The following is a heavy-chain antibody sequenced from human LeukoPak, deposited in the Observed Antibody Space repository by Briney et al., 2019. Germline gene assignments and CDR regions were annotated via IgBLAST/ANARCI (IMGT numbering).Heavy chain of an antibody. Sequence: GGSLRLSCVASGFTFSSYWMHWVRQAPGKGLVCVSHINSDGSTTDYADSVKGRFTITRDNAKNTLYLQMNSLRAEDTAVYYCARGLVHDTSGYYSDYWGQGTLVTVSS. J-gene: IGHJ4*02. CDR1: GFTFSSYW. CDR3: ARGLVHDTSGYYSDY. V-gene: IGHV3-74*01. D-gene: IGHD3-22*01. CDR2: INSDGSTT.